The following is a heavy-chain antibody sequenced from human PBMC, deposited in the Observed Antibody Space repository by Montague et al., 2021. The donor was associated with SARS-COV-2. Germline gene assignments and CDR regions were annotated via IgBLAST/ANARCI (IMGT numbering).Heavy chain of an antibody. CDR1: GGSISSYY. Sequence: SETLSLTCTVSGGSISSYYWSWIRQPPGKGLEWIGYIYYSGSTNYNPSLKSRVTISVDTSKNQFSLKLSSVTAADTAVYYCARGFVTEEWLFGGDYSYDIDIWGKGTTVTVSS. J-gene: IGHJ6*03. CDR3: ARGFVTEEWLFGGDYSYDIDI. CDR2: IYYSGST. D-gene: IGHD3-3*01. V-gene: IGHV4-59*01.